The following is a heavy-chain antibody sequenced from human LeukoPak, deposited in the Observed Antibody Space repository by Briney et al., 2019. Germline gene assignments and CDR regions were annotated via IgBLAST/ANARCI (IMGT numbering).Heavy chain of an antibody. D-gene: IGHD1-1*01. CDR1: GFTFSSYA. J-gene: IGHJ4*02. Sequence: GGSLRLSCVASGFTFSSYAMHWVRQAPSKGLEWVAFIGYDGSNRYYADSVKGRFTISRDNAKNSLYLQMNSLRAEDTAVYYCARGTTGYWGQGTLVTVSS. CDR3: ARGTTGY. CDR2: IGYDGSNR. V-gene: IGHV3-33*08.